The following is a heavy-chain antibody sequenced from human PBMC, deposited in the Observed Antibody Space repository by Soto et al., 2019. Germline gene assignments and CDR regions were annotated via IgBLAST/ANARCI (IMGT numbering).Heavy chain of an antibody. V-gene: IGHV1-69*01. CDR1: GGTFSSYA. D-gene: IGHD5-18*01. J-gene: IGHJ3*02. CDR2: IIPIFGTA. CDR3: ARVGTAMVGAFDI. Sequence: QVQLVQSGAEVKKPGSSVKVSCKASGGTFSSYAISWVRQAPGQGLEWMGGIIPIFGTANYAQKFQGRVTSTADESTCTGYMELSSLRSEYTAVYYCARVGTAMVGAFDIWGQGTMVTFSS.